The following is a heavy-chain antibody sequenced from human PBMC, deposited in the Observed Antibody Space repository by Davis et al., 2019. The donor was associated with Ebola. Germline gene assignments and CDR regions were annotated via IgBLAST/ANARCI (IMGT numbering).Heavy chain of an antibody. CDR1: GFTFSDYY. CDR3: ARGAAPGYSSSGLGDY. V-gene: IGHV3-23*01. Sequence: GESLKISCAASGFTFSDYYMSWVRQAPGKGLEWVSAISGSGGSTYYADSVKGRFTISRDNSKNTLYLQMNSLRAEDTAVYYCARGAAPGYSSSGLGDYWGQGTLVTVSS. J-gene: IGHJ4*02. CDR2: ISGSGGST. D-gene: IGHD6-13*01.